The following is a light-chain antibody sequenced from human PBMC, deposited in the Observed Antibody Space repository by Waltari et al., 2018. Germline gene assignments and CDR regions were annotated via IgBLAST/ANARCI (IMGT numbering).Light chain of an antibody. Sequence: DIQVTQAPSSLSADVGGRVIITCQASQAISNSVTWFQQKPVSAPRLLIFYSHRLKPGVPSRFSGSGAGTESTLIINSLHPEDFATYFWQQYNDLPLTFGRGTKVEIK. V-gene: IGKV1-NL1*01. CDR3: QQYNDLPLT. J-gene: IGKJ4*01. CDR1: QAISNS. CDR2: YSH.